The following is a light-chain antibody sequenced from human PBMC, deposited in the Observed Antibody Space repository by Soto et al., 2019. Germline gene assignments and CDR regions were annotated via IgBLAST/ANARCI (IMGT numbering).Light chain of an antibody. V-gene: IGLV1-44*01. CDR1: SSNIESNT. J-gene: IGLJ3*02. CDR3: AAWDDSLNGRV. CDR2: KNN. Sequence: QSVLTQPPSASGTPGQRVTISCSGSSSNIESNTGNWYQQLPGTAPKLLIHKNNRRPSGVPDRFSGSKSGTSASLAISGLQSEDEAYYYCAAWDDSLNGRVFGGGTKLTVL.